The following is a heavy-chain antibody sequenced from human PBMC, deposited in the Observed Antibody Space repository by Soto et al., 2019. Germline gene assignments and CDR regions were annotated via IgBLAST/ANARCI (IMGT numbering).Heavy chain of an antibody. Sequence: ASVKVSCKASGYTFTSYGISWVRQAPGQGLEWMGVINPSDGGTTYAQKFQGRVTMTRDTSTSTVYMDLSSLRSDDTAVYHCARALAWDIHDYWGQGTLVTVSS. CDR2: INPSDGGT. J-gene: IGHJ4*02. CDR1: GYTFTSYG. CDR3: ARALAWDIHDY. V-gene: IGHV1-46*03. D-gene: IGHD1-26*01.